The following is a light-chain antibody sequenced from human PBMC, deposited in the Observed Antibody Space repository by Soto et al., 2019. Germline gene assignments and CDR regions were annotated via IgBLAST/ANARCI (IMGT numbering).Light chain of an antibody. Sequence: DIQMTQSPSTLSASVGDRVTITCRASQSISSWLAWYQQKPGKAPNLLIFKTSSFESGVPSRFSSSGYGTDFTLSISSLQPDDFATNYCQLFNNFPGTFGQGT. CDR3: QLFNNFPGT. CDR1: QSISSW. V-gene: IGKV1-5*03. CDR2: KTS. J-gene: IGKJ1*01.